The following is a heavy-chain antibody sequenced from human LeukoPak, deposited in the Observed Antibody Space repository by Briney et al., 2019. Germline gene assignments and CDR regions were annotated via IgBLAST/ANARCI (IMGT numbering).Heavy chain of an antibody. Sequence: GASVKVSCKASGYTFSGYYIHWVRQAPGQGLEWMGWINPKSGGTNYAQKFQGRVTMTRDTSISTAYMELSSLRSDDTAVYYCARGSESGSYYSGYDGSFDFWGQGTMVTVSS. CDR1: GYTFSGYY. CDR3: ARGSESGSYYSGYDGSFDF. V-gene: IGHV1-2*02. CDR2: INPKSGGT. J-gene: IGHJ3*01. D-gene: IGHD1-26*01.